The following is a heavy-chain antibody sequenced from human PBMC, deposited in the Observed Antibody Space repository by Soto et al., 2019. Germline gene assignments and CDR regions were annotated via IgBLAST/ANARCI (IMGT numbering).Heavy chain of an antibody. Sequence: SXKVSCNSSGYTFTSYAMHWVRQAPVQRLEWMGWINAGNGNTKYSQKFQGRVTITRDTSASTAYMELSSLRSEDTAVYYCARAKVVSKNLLTASRSSYGMDVWGQGTTVTVSS. CDR1: GYTFTSYA. CDR3: ARAKVVSKNLLTASRSSYGMDV. D-gene: IGHD5-18*01. J-gene: IGHJ6*02. CDR2: INAGNGNT. V-gene: IGHV1-3*01.